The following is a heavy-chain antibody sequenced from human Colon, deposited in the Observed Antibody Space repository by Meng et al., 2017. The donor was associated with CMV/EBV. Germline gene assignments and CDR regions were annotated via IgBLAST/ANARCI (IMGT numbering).Heavy chain of an antibody. CDR3: ARMPDYGSSTHYFDL. CDR2: VFPLLGIT. V-gene: IGHV1-69*10. J-gene: IGHJ4*02. D-gene: IGHD6-6*01. Sequence: SVKVSCKASGGTFSNYAVSWVRQAPGQGLEWMGGVFPLLGITTDAPKFRDRVGMTADKSTGTAYMDLGSLRSEDTAIYYCARMPDYGSSTHYFDLWGQGTAVTVSS. CDR1: GGTFSNYA.